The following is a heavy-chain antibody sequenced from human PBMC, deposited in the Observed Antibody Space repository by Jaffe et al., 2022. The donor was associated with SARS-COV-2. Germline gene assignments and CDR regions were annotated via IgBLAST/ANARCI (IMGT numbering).Heavy chain of an antibody. D-gene: IGHD3-10*01. V-gene: IGHV2-5*02. Sequence: QITLKESGPTLVKPTQTLTLTCTISGFSLNTEDMGVGWIRQSPGKAPEWLALIYWDDDKRYSPSLKSRLTITKDTSKNQVVLTMTNMDPVDTATYYCVRRPLMWLGDVAFWFDPWGQGTLVTVSS. J-gene: IGHJ5*02. CDR2: IYWDDDK. CDR1: GFSLNTEDMG. CDR3: VRRPLMWLGDVAFWFDP.